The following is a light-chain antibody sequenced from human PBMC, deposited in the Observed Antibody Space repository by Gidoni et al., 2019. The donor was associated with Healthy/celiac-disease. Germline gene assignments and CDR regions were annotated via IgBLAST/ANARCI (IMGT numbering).Light chain of an antibody. CDR2: AAS. V-gene: IGKV1-39*01. J-gene: IGKJ2*01. CDR1: QSISSY. CDR3: QQSYSTPYT. Sequence: DTQMPQSPSSLSASVGDRVTITCRASQSISSYLNWYQQKPGKAPKLLIYAASSLQSGVPSRFSGSGSGTDFTLTISSLQPEDFATYYCQQSYSTPYTFXQXTKLEIK.